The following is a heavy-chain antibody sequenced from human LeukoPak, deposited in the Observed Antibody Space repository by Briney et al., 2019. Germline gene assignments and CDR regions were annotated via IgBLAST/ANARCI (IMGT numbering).Heavy chain of an antibody. CDR2: INHSGST. Sequence: SETLSLTCAVYGGSFSGYYWSWIRQPPGKGLGWIGEINHSGSTNYNPSLKSRVTISVDTSKNQFSLKLSSVTAADTAVYYCARVGKLLWFGVPLDAFDIWGQGTMVTVSS. J-gene: IGHJ3*02. CDR1: GGSFSGYY. D-gene: IGHD3-10*01. V-gene: IGHV4-34*01. CDR3: ARVGKLLWFGVPLDAFDI.